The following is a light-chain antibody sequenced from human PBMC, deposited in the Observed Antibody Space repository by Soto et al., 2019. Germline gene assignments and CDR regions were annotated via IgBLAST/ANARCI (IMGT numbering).Light chain of an antibody. CDR2: GAS. V-gene: IGKV3-15*01. Sequence: VMTQSPATLSVSPGERATLSCRASQSVNSNLAWYQQKPGQAPRLLIFGASTRATGSPARFSGSGSGTEFTLTISSLQSEDFAVYYCQHYHNWPPWTFGQGTKVEI. CDR1: QSVNSN. CDR3: QHYHNWPPWT. J-gene: IGKJ1*01.